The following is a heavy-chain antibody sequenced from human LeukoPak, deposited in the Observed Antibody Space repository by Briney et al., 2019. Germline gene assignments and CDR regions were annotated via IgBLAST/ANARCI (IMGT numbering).Heavy chain of an antibody. CDR2: IYHSGST. Sequence: SETLSLTCAVSGYSISSGYYWGWIRNPPGKGLEWIGSIYHSGSTYYDPSLKSRVTISVDTSKNQFSLKLSSVTAADTAVYYCAREKRYSGYGNWFDPWGQGTLVTVSS. J-gene: IGHJ5*02. CDR1: GYSISSGYY. D-gene: IGHD5-12*01. V-gene: IGHV4-38-2*02. CDR3: AREKRYSGYGNWFDP.